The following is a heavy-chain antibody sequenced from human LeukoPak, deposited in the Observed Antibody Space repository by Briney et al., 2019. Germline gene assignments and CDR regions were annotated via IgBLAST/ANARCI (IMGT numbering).Heavy chain of an antibody. Sequence: GSLRLSCAASGFTFSHYGMTWVRQAPGKGLEWVSAISGSGGSTYYAGSVKGRFTISRDNSKNTLYLQMNSLRADDTAVYYCAKSHHETAIDYGGQGTLVTVSS. CDR2: ISGSGGST. D-gene: IGHD2-21*02. CDR1: GFTFSHYG. V-gene: IGHV3-23*01. CDR3: AKSHHETAIDY. J-gene: IGHJ4*02.